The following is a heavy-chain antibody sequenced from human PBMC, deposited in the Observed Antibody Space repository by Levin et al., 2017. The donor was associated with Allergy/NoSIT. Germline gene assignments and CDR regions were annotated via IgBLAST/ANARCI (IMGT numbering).Heavy chain of an antibody. Sequence: SCTVSGGSISGYYWGWIRQSPGKGLEWIGYIYYSGSTNYNPSLKSRVTISVDTSKNQFSLKLTSVTAADTAVYYCARENYFDYWGQGTLVTVSS. CDR3: ARENYFDY. CDR1: GGSISGYY. J-gene: IGHJ4*02. CDR2: IYYSGST. V-gene: IGHV4-59*01.